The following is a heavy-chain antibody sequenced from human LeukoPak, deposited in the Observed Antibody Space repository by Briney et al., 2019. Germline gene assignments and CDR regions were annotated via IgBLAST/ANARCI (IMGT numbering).Heavy chain of an antibody. J-gene: IGHJ4*02. Sequence: GGSLRLSCAVSGFAFSNAWMSWVRQAPGKGLVWVSRINSDGSSITYADSVKGRFTISRDNAKNTLYLQMNSLRVEDTAVYYCAREGRVSGYDFDCWGQGTLVTVSS. CDR2: INSDGSSI. D-gene: IGHD5-12*01. CDR1: GFAFSNAW. V-gene: IGHV3-74*03. CDR3: AREGRVSGYDFDC.